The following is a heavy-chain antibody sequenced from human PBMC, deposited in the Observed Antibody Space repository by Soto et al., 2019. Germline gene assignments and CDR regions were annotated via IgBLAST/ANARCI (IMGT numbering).Heavy chain of an antibody. V-gene: IGHV3-21*01. Sequence: EVQLVGSGGGLVKPGGSPRLSCTDSGVTFSNYTMNWVRQAPGKGLEWVSSISRSSRNIYYADSVKGRFTISRDNAKNALYLQMNSLRAEDTAVYYCARDLKVAGTNSFYYYGMDVWGQGTTVTVSS. CDR2: ISRSSRNI. J-gene: IGHJ6*02. CDR3: ARDLKVAGTNSFYYYGMDV. D-gene: IGHD6-19*01. CDR1: GVTFSNYT.